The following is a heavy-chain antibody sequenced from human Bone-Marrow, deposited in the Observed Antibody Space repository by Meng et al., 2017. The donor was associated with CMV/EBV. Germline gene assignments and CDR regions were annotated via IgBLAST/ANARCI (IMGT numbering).Heavy chain of an antibody. Sequence: GESLKISCAASGFTFSSYSMNWVRQAPGKGLEWVSYISSSSSTIYYADSVKGRFTISRDNAKNSLYLQMNSLRAEDTAVYYCARESLLELPAFDIWGQGTMVTVSS. J-gene: IGHJ3*02. CDR2: ISSSSSTI. CDR3: ARESLLELPAFDI. CDR1: GFTFSSYS. V-gene: IGHV3-48*04. D-gene: IGHD1-7*01.